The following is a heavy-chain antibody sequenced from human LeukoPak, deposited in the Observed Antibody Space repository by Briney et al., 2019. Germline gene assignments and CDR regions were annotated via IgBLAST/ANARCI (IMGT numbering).Heavy chain of an antibody. CDR2: IIPIFGTA. J-gene: IGHJ3*02. CDR3: ARDQGDNYYDSSGYGDAFDI. V-gene: IGHV1-69*13. Sequence: EASVKVSCKASGGTFSSYAISWVRQVPGQGLEWMGGIIPIFGTANYAQKFQGRVTITADESTSTAHMELSSLRSEDTAVYYCARDQGDNYYDSSGYGDAFDIWGQGTMVTVSS. CDR1: GGTFSSYA. D-gene: IGHD3-22*01.